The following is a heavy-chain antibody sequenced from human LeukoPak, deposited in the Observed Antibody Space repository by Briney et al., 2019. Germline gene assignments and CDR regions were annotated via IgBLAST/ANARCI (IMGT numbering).Heavy chain of an antibody. CDR3: AKVKSYYDSSGYYYYYMDV. D-gene: IGHD3-22*01. V-gene: IGHV3-30*02. Sequence: GGSLRLSCAASGFTFSSYGMHWVRQAPGKGLEWVAFIRYDGSNKYYADSVKGRFTISRDNSKNTLYLQMNSLRAEDTAVYYCAKVKSYYDSSGYYYYYMDVWGKGTTVTVSS. CDR1: GFTFSSYG. J-gene: IGHJ6*03. CDR2: IRYDGSNK.